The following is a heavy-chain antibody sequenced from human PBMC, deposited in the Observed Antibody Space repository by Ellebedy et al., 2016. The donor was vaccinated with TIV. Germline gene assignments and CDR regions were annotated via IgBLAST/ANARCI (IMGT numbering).Heavy chain of an antibody. V-gene: IGHV3-11*01. Sequence: GESLKISCAASGFTFSDYYMSWIRQAPGKGLEWLSYISGSGNTMGYADSVKGRFTISRDTSKNTLYLQMNSLRAEDTAIYYCAKDSGKYGWNSEYWGQGTQVTVSS. D-gene: IGHD3-10*01. J-gene: IGHJ4*02. CDR3: AKDSGKYGWNSEY. CDR1: GFTFSDYY. CDR2: ISGSGNTM.